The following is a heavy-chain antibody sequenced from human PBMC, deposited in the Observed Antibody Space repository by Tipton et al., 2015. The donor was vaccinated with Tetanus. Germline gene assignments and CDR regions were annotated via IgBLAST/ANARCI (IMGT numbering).Heavy chain of an antibody. D-gene: IGHD3-10*01. CDR1: GGSIGSGGNY. J-gene: IGHJ4*02. V-gene: IGHV4-31*08. CDR3: AGLYYYDSASYPLY. Sequence: TLSLTCTVSGGSIGSGGNYWSWIRQHPGKGLEWIGNIYYSGSTYYNPSLKSRVTMSVDTSKNQFSLRLRSVTAADTAVFYCAGLYYYDSASYPLYWGQGTLVTVSS. CDR2: IYYSGST.